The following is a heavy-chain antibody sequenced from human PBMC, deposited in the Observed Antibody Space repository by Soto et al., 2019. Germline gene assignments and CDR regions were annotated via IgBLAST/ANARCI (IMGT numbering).Heavy chain of an antibody. Sequence: SETLSLTCTVSGGSISSSSYYWGWIRQPPGKGLEWIGSIYYSGNTYYNPSLKSRVTISVDRSKNQFSLKLSSVTAADTAVYYCARIPSPWGQGTLVTVSS. J-gene: IGHJ5*02. CDR1: GGSISSSSYY. CDR3: ARIPSP. D-gene: IGHD2-21*01. CDR2: IYYSGNT. V-gene: IGHV4-39*07.